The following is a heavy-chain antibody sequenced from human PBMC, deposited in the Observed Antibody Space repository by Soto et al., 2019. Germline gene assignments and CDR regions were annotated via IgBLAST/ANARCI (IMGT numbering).Heavy chain of an antibody. CDR2: KKQDRIQK. Sequence: PGGSLRLSCAASGFTSSSYWSSWVRQAPGKGLEWVANKKQDRIQKYYVDSVKRRFTISRDNAKNSLYLQMNSLRAEDTAVYYCSKRELDYYYIGMDVWDQGTTFTVS. CDR3: SKRELDYYYIGMDV. D-gene: IGHD1-26*01. CDR1: GFTSSSYW. J-gene: IGHJ6*02. V-gene: IGHV3-7*01.